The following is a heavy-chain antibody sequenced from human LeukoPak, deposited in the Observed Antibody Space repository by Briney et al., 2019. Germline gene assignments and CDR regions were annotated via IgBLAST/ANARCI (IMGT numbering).Heavy chain of an antibody. CDR2: INHSGST. V-gene: IGHV4-34*01. CDR1: GGSFSGYY. Sequence: SETLSLTCAVYGGSFSGYYWSWIRQPPGKGLEWIGEINHSGSTNYNPSLKSRVTISVDTSKNQFSLKLSSVTAADTAVYYCARDSYNWNYFDYWGQGALVTVSS. D-gene: IGHD1-20*01. CDR3: ARDSYNWNYFDY. J-gene: IGHJ4*02.